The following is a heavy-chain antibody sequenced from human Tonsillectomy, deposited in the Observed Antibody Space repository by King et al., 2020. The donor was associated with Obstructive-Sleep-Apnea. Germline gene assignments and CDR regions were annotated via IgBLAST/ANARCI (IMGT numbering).Heavy chain of an antibody. J-gene: IGHJ5*02. CDR1: GFTFSSYA. V-gene: IGHV3-23*04. Sequence: VQLVESGGGLVQRGGSLRLSCAASGFTFSSYAMNWVRQAPGKGLEWVSSIRGGGCCTYYAESVKGRFTISRDNPKNTLDLPMNSLRAEDTAVYYCAKDLRAAAGSNWFDPWGQGTLVTVSS. CDR3: AKDLRAAAGSNWFDP. CDR2: IRGGGCCT. D-gene: IGHD6-13*01.